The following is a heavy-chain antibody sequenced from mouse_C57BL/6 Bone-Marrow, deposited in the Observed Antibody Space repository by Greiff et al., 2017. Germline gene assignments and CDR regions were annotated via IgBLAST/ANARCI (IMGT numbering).Heavy chain of an antibody. CDR2: ISNGGGST. CDR3: ARHDYYGSGDY. D-gene: IGHD1-1*01. Sequence: EVQVVESGGGLVQPGGSLKLSCAASGFTFSYYYMYWVRQTPEKRLEWVAYISNGGGSTYYPDTVKGRFTISRDNAKNTLYLQMSRLKSEDTAMYYCARHDYYGSGDYWGQGTTLTVSS. CDR1: GFTFSYYY. J-gene: IGHJ2*01. V-gene: IGHV5-12*01.